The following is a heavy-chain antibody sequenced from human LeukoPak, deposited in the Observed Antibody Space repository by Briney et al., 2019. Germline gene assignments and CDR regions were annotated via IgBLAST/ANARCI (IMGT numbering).Heavy chain of an antibody. J-gene: IGHJ6*03. D-gene: IGHD1-1*01. Sequence: GGSLRLSCAASGFTFSSYSMNWVRQAPGKGLEWVSSISSSSSYIYYADSVKGRFTISRDNAKNSLYLQMDSLRAEDTAVYYCARDPVHPYYYYYMDVWGKGTTVTVSS. V-gene: IGHV3-21*01. CDR1: GFTFSSYS. CDR2: ISSSSSYI. CDR3: ARDPVHPYYYYYMDV.